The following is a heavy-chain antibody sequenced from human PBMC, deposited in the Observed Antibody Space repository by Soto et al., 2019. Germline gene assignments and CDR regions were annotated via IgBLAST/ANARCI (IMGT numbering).Heavy chain of an antibody. D-gene: IGHD3-9*01. CDR2: ISSSSSYI. Sequence: GGTLRLSCAASGFTFSSYSMNWVRQAPGKGLEWVSSISSSSSYIYYADSVKGRFTISRDNAKNSLYLQMNSLRAEDTAVYYCARTRDILTGKAFYYYYGMDVWGQGTPVTVYS. V-gene: IGHV3-21*01. CDR3: ARTRDILTGKAFYYYYGMDV. J-gene: IGHJ6*02. CDR1: GFTFSSYS.